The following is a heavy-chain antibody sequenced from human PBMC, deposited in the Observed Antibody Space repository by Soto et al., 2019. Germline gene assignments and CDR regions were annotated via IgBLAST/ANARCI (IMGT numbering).Heavy chain of an antibody. V-gene: IGHV3-30-3*01. CDR3: ARRGPTNGIQRWYYSEH. Sequence: PGGPLRPSCVAFGFSLSXHAMHWVRQAPGRGLDLVAVSSLDGSGQDYADSVKGRFNISRDASKSTVYLQMNSLRPDDTARYYYARRGPTNGIQRWYYSEHWGQLTRVSVSS. CDR1: GFSLSXHA. D-gene: IGHD5-18*01. J-gene: IGHJ1*01. CDR2: SSLDGSGQ.